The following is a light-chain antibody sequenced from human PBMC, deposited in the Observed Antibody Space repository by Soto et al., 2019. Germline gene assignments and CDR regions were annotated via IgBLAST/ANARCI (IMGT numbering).Light chain of an antibody. CDR3: QEYNKWLLT. CDR2: GAS. CDR1: QSVSNN. V-gene: IGKV3-15*01. Sequence: EIVMTQSPATLSVSPGERATLSCRASQSVSNNLAWYQPKPGQAPRPLIYGASTRATAIPARLSGGGSGTEFTLTISSLQSEDVAVYYCQEYNKWLLTFGPGTKVDIK. J-gene: IGKJ3*01.